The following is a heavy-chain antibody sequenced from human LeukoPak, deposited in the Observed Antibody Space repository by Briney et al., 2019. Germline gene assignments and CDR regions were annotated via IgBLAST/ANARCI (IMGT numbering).Heavy chain of an antibody. CDR2: MNPNSGNT. CDR3: ARDGDTVVVPAATGLDY. Sequence: ASVKVSCKASGYTFTSYDINWVRQATGQGLEWMGWMNPNSGNTGYAQKFQGRVTITRNTSISTAYMELSSLRSEDTAVYYCARDGDTVVVPAATGLDYWGQGTLVTVSS. V-gene: IGHV1-8*03. D-gene: IGHD2-2*01. CDR1: GYTFTSYD. J-gene: IGHJ4*02.